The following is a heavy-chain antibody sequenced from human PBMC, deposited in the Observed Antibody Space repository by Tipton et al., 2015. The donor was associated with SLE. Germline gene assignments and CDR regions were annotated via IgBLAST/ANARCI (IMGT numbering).Heavy chain of an antibody. CDR3: ARDLRGYDSSGYEDY. Sequence: QVQLVQSGAEVKKPGASVKVSRKASGYTFTGYYMHWVRQAPGQGLEWMGRINPNSGGTNYAQKFQGRVTMTRDTSISTAYMELSRLRSDDTAVYYCARDLRGYDSSGYEDYWGQGTLVTVSS. J-gene: IGHJ4*02. CDR1: GYTFTGYY. CDR2: INPNSGGT. D-gene: IGHD3-22*01. V-gene: IGHV1-2*06.